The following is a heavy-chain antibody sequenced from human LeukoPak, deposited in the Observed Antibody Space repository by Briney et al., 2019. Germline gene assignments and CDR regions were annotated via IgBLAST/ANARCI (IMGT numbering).Heavy chain of an antibody. D-gene: IGHD5-24*01. CDR3: ASTIKGWLQFQYYFDY. V-gene: IGHV1-69*13. CDR1: GGTFTSYA. CDR2: IIPIFGTA. J-gene: IGHJ4*02. Sequence: ASVKVSCKPSGGTFTSYAISWVRQAPGQGLEWMGGIIPIFGTANYAQKFQGRVTITADESTSTAYMELSSLRSEDTAVYYCASTIKGWLQFQYYFDYWGQGTLVTVSS.